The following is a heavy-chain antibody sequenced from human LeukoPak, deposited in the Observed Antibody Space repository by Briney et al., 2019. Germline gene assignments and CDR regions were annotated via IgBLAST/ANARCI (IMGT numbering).Heavy chain of an antibody. J-gene: IGHJ4*02. V-gene: IGHV5-51*01. CDR3: ASAYGLGSYTYRY. D-gene: IGHD3-10*01. CDR1: GYSFSTYW. CDR2: IYPGDSHT. Sequence: GESLKISCKGSGYSFSTYWIGWVRQMPGKGLEWMGIIYPGDSHTKYSPSFQGQVTISADKSISTAYLQWSSLKASDTAMYFCASAYGLGSYTYRYWGQGTLVTVSS.